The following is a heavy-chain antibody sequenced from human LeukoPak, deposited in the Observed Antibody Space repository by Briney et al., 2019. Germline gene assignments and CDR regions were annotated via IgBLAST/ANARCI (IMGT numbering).Heavy chain of an antibody. J-gene: IGHJ4*02. Sequence: GGSLRLSCAASGFTFSTFAMSWVRQAPGKGLEWVSTVSGGGTTYYADSVKGRFTTSRDNSKNTLFLHMNSLRAEDTAVYFCAKYLRLGSRIFDYWGQGTLVTVS. CDR2: VSGGGTT. D-gene: IGHD3-16*01. CDR3: AKYLRLGSRIFDY. V-gene: IGHV3-23*01. CDR1: GFTFSTFA.